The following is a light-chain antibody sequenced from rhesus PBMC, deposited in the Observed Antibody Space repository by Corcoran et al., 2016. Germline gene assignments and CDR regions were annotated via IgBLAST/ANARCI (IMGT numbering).Light chain of an antibody. CDR3: LQSSRPPFT. J-gene: IGKJ3*01. CDR1: QGISIY. Sequence: DIQMTQSPSSLSASVGDTVTITCRASQGISIYVAWYQQKPGKAPTPLIYYASSSESGVPSRFSGRGSETEFTLASSSLQPDDFASYYVLQSSRPPFTFGPGTKLAIK. V-gene: IGKV1S15*01. CDR2: YAS.